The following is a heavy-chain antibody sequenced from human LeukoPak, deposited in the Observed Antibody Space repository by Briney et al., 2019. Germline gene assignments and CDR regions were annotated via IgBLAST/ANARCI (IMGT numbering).Heavy chain of an antibody. CDR1: GLTVSSNY. V-gene: IGHV3-66*01. Sequence: GGSLRLSCAASGLTVSSNYMSWVRQAPGKGLEWVSVIYSGGSTYYADSVKGRFTISRDNSKNTLYLQMNSLRAEDTAVYYCARDRGFGDPDYYYYGMDVWGQGTTVTVSS. CDR2: IYSGGST. J-gene: IGHJ6*02. D-gene: IGHD2-21*01. CDR3: ARDRGFGDPDYYYYGMDV.